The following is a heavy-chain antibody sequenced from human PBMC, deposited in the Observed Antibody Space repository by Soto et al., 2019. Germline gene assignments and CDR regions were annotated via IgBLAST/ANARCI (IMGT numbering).Heavy chain of an antibody. Sequence: SETLSLTCAVYGGSFSGYYWSWIRQPPGKGLEWIGEINHSGSTNYNPSLKSRVTISVETSKNQFSLKLSSVTAADTAVYYCAKSRGGYCSGGSCYSYYYYYMDVWGKGTTVTVSS. CDR3: AKSRGGYCSGGSCYSYYYYYMDV. CDR1: GGSFSGYY. CDR2: INHSGST. V-gene: IGHV4-34*01. J-gene: IGHJ6*03. D-gene: IGHD2-15*01.